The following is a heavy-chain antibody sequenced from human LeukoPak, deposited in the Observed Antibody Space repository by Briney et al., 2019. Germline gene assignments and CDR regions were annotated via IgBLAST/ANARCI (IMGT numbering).Heavy chain of an antibody. J-gene: IGHJ3*02. D-gene: IGHD1-7*01. Sequence: SQTLSLTCTVSGGSISSGGYYRSWIRQHPGKGLEWIGYIYYSGSTYYSPSLKSRVTISVDTSKNQFSLKLSSVTAADTAVYYCARDTITGTTSPDDAFDIWGQGTMVTVSS. V-gene: IGHV4-31*03. CDR3: ARDTITGTTSPDDAFDI. CDR1: GGSISSGGYY. CDR2: IYYSGST.